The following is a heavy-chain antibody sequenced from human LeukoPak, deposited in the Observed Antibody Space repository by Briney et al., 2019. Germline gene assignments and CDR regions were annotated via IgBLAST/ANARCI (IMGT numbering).Heavy chain of an antibody. CDR1: GFTFSRYW. D-gene: IGHD2-2*01. V-gene: IGHV3-7*05. J-gene: IGHJ6*02. CDR3: ARDNRDIVVVTAAMGDYYYYGMDV. Sequence: AGTLALSCAASGFTFSRYWMNWVRQPPGKGLEWVANIKEDGSANYYVDPVKGRFTISRDNAETSLYLQMNSQRAEDTGVYYCARDNRDIVVVTAAMGDYYYYGMDVWGQGTTVIVSS. CDR2: IKEDGSAN.